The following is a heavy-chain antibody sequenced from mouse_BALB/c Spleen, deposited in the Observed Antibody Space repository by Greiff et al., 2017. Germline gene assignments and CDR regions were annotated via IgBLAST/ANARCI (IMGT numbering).Heavy chain of an antibody. CDR2: IDPSDSET. V-gene: IGHV1-74*01. Sequence: QVHVKQPGPQLVRPGASVKIPCKASGYPFTSYWMHWVKQRPGQGLEWIGMIDPSDSETRLNQKFKDKATLTVDKSSSTAYMQLSSPTSEDSAVYYCAKITTVVATDYWGQGTTLTVSS. CDR1: GYPFTSYW. J-gene: IGHJ2*01. CDR3: AKITTVVATDY. D-gene: IGHD1-1*01.